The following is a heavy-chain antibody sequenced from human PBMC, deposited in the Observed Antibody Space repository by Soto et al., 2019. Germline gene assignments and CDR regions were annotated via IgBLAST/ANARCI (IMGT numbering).Heavy chain of an antibody. CDR1: GFTFSSYS. CDR2: ISTTSSSI. V-gene: IGHV3-48*02. Sequence: PGGYLRLSCAASGFTFSSYSMNWVRQAPGKGLEWISYISTTSSSIYYADSVKGRFTISRGNAKNSLFLQMNSLRDEDTAVYYCARKGVAFDYWGQGALVTVSS. J-gene: IGHJ4*02. D-gene: IGHD3-3*01. CDR3: ARKGVAFDY.